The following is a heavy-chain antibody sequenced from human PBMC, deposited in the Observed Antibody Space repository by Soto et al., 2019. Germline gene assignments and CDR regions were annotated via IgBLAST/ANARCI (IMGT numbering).Heavy chain of an antibody. D-gene: IGHD1-26*01. J-gene: IGHJ3*01. V-gene: IGHV3-74*01. Sequence: ELQLVESGGGLVRPGGSLRLSCAASGFTFSYYWMHWVRQAPGKGVVWVSRIHSDGSSTTYADFVKGRFIISRDNARNTVDLQINSVRVEDTAVYYCTREDRGAFDLWGQGTVVTVSS. CDR1: GFTFSYYW. CDR2: IHSDGSST. CDR3: TREDRGAFDL.